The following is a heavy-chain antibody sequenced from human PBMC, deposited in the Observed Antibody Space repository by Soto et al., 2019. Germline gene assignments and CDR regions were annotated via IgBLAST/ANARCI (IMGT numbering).Heavy chain of an antibody. CDR2: IIPIFGAA. V-gene: IGHV1-69*13. CDR1: GGTFSSYA. Sequence: SVKVSCKASGGTFSSYAISWVRQAPGQGLEWMGGIIPIFGAANYAQKFQGRVTITADESTSTAYMELSSLRSEDTAVYYCARAGYCSSTSCYIFWFDPWGQGTLVTVSS. J-gene: IGHJ5*02. D-gene: IGHD2-2*02. CDR3: ARAGYCSSTSCYIFWFDP.